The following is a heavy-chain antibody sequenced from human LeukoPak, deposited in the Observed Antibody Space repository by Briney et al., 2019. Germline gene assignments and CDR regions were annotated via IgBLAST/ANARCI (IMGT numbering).Heavy chain of an antibody. J-gene: IGHJ4*02. CDR3: ARDDSGYDYFDN. D-gene: IGHD5-12*01. CDR2: IYYSGST. V-gene: IGHV4-59*01. Sequence: SETLSLTXTVSGGSISSYYWSWIRPPPGKGLAWIGYIYYSGSTNYNPSLKSRVTISVDTSKNQFSLKLSSVTAADTAVYYCARDDSGYDYFDNWGQGTLVTVSS. CDR1: GGSISSYY.